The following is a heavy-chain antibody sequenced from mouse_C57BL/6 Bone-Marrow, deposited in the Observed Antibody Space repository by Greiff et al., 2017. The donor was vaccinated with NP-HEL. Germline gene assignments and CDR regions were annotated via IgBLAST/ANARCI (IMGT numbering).Heavy chain of an antibody. CDR2: ISDGGSYT. CDR3: ARDGDWV. D-gene: IGHD4-1*01. V-gene: IGHV5-4*01. Sequence: EVHLVESGGGLVKPGGSLKLSCAASGFTFSSYAMSWVRQTPEKRLEWVATISDGGSYTSYPDNVKGRFTISRDNAKNNLYLQMSHLKSEDTAMYYCARDGDWVGGQGTLVTVSA. CDR1: GFTFSSYA. J-gene: IGHJ3*01.